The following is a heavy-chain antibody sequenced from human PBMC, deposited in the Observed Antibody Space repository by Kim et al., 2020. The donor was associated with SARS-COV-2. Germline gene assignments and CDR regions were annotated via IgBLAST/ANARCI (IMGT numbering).Heavy chain of an antibody. Sequence: GGSLRLSCAASGFTFSSYAMSWVRQAPGKGLEWVSAISGSGGSTYYADSVKGRFTSSRDNSKNTLYLQMNSLRAEDTAVYYGAKRKARYSSSSGLDYWGQGTLVTVSS. D-gene: IGHD6-6*01. CDR2: ISGSGGST. CDR1: GFTFSSYA. J-gene: IGHJ4*02. CDR3: AKRKARYSSSSGLDY. V-gene: IGHV3-23*01.